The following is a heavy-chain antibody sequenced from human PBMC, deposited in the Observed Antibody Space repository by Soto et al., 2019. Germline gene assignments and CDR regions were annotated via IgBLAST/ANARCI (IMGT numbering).Heavy chain of an antibody. V-gene: IGHV1-18*01. CDR1: GYTFTSYG. J-gene: IGHJ5*02. CDR3: ARQMVGYDILTGYYSSYNWFDP. Sequence: ASVKVSCKASGYTFTSYGISWVRQAPGQGLEWMGWISAYNGNTNYAQKLQGRVTMTTDTSTSTAYMELRSLRSDDTAVYYCARQMVGYDILTGYYSSYNWFDPWGQGTLVTVAS. CDR2: ISAYNGNT. D-gene: IGHD3-9*01.